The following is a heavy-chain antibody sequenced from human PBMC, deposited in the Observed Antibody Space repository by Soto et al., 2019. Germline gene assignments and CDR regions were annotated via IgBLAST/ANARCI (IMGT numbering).Heavy chain of an antibody. J-gene: IGHJ5*02. V-gene: IGHV1-8*01. Sequence: QVQLVQSGAEVKKPGASVNVSCKASGYTFTSYDINWVRQATGQGLEWMGWMNPNSGNTGSAQKFQGRVTMTGNTSTSTAYMHLSSLRSQDPALYYCAREKRGLSRTSIDPWGQGTLVTVSS. D-gene: IGHD3-16*01. CDR1: GYTFTSYD. CDR2: MNPNSGNT. CDR3: AREKRGLSRTSIDP.